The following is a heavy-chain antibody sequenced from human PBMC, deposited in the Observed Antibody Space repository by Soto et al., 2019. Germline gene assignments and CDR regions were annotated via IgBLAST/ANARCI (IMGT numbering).Heavy chain of an antibody. CDR1: GYTFTSYD. CDR3: ARGVKYGAYSRWFDP. D-gene: IGHD4-17*01. Sequence: QVQLVQSGAEGKKPGASVKVSCKASGYTFTSYDINWVRQATGQGLEYLGWMNPNSGNTGYVQKFQGRVTMTRDTSISTAYMELSSLRSEDTAVYFCARGVKYGAYSRWFDPWGQGTLVTVSS. CDR2: MNPNSGNT. J-gene: IGHJ5*02. V-gene: IGHV1-8*01.